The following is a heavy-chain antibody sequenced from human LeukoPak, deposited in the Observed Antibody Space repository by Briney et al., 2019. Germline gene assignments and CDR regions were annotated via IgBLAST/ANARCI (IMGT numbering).Heavy chain of an antibody. Sequence: PGGSLRLSCVASGFTFSSYSMSWVRQAPGKGLEWVPVISSGGSTIYYADSVEGRFIISKDNTKKTLYLQLNSLRDEDTAVFYCARSAVGKAFDIWGQGTMVTVSS. CDR2: ISSGGSTI. CDR3: ARSAVGKAFDI. V-gene: IGHV3-21*01. J-gene: IGHJ3*02. CDR1: GFTFSSYS. D-gene: IGHD1-26*01.